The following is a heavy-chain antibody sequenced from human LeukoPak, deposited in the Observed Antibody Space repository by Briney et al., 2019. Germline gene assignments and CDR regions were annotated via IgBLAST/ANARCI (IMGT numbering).Heavy chain of an antibody. J-gene: IGHJ6*03. CDR3: ARTPYGSGSYYTLGYYMDV. CDR2: ISPSGGST. V-gene: IGHV1-46*01. D-gene: IGHD3-10*01. CDR1: GYIFTSYG. Sequence: ASVKVSCKASGYIFTSYGMSWVRQAPGQGLEWMGIISPSGGSTSYARKFQGRVTMTRDTSTSTVYMELSSLRSEDTAVYYCARTPYGSGSYYTLGYYMDVWGKGTTVTISS.